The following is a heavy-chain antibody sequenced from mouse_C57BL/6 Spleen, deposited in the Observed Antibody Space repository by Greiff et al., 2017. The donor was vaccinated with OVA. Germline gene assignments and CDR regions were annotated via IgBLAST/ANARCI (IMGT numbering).Heavy chain of an antibody. J-gene: IGHJ4*01. Sequence: VQLQQSGAELVRPGTSVKVSCTASGYAFTNYLIEWVKQRPGQGLEWIGVINPGSGGTNSNEKFKGKATLTADKSSSTAYMQLSSLTSEDSAVYFCARGGSMDYWGQGTSVTVSS. V-gene: IGHV1-54*01. CDR3: ARGGSMDY. CDR2: INPGSGGT. CDR1: GYAFTNYL.